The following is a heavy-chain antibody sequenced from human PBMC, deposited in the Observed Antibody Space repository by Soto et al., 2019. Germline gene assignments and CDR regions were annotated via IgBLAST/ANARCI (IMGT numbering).Heavy chain of an antibody. CDR1: SGSISSADYY. Sequence: PSETLSLTCTVSSGSISSADYYWSWIRQPPGKGLEWIGYIYYTGSAYYNPSLKSRVTMSVDTSKNQFSLKVTSVTAADTAVYYCASGGSSKWFDPWGQGTLVTVS. D-gene: IGHD1-26*01. J-gene: IGHJ5*02. CDR2: IYYTGSA. V-gene: IGHV4-30-4*01. CDR3: ASGGSSKWFDP.